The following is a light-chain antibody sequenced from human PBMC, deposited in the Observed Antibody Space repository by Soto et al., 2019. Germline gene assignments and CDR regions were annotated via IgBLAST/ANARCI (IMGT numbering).Light chain of an antibody. J-gene: IGKJ4*02. Sequence: IQLTQSPSSLSESVGDRVTITCRASQGIDSYLAWYQQRPGKVPQLLIYETSILKSGVSSRFSGSGSGTDFTLTISSLQADDVATYCCKQTRSYPSTFGGGTKVEIK. CDR3: KQTRSYPST. CDR1: QGIDSY. CDR2: ETS. V-gene: IGKV1-9*01.